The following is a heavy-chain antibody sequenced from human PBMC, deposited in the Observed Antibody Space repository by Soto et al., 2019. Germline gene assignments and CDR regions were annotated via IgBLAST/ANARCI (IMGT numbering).Heavy chain of an antibody. CDR1: GFTSSSYV. V-gene: IGHV3-30-3*01. Sequence: GGSLRLSCEGSGFTSSSYVMHWVRQAPGKGLEWVALISFDGSKKNYADSVKGRFTISRDNSKNMMYLQMNSLRPEDTAVYYCARGVVYSYGSSGYSPDYWGPGTLVTVSS. CDR3: ARGVVYSYGSSGYSPDY. J-gene: IGHJ4*02. D-gene: IGHD3-22*01. CDR2: ISFDGSKK.